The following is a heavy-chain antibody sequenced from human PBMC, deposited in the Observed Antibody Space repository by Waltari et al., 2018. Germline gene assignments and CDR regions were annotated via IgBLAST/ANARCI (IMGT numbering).Heavy chain of an antibody. CDR2: MSYTGAT. D-gene: IGHD1-1*01. Sequence: QLQLQESGPGLVKPSETLSLTCSVSGVSITSNSHYWGWIRQPPGQGLGWIGTMSYTGATYSSPSLESRVTVSRDTSKNQLSLKLVSVTAADTAVYYCATYIGASVGTAAFDVWGQGTMVAVSS. CDR1: GVSITSNSHY. CDR3: ATYIGASVGTAAFDV. J-gene: IGHJ3*01. V-gene: IGHV4-39*01.